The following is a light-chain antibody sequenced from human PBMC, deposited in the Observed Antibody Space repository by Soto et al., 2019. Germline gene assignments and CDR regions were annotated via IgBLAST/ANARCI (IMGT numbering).Light chain of an antibody. CDR3: NAQADNGKHV. V-gene: IGLV2-8*01. Sequence: QSALTQPASASGSPGQSVTISCTGTSNDVGHSSFISWYQQHPGKGPKLIIYEVSKRPSGVPDRFSGSKSGNTASLSVSGLQDEDEADYFCNAQADNGKHVFGTGTKVTVL. CDR2: EVS. J-gene: IGLJ1*01. CDR1: SNDVGHSSF.